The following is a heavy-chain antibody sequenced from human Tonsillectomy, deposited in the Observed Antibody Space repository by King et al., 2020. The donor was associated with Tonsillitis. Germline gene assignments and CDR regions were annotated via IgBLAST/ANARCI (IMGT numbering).Heavy chain of an antibody. D-gene: IGHD3-3*01. J-gene: IGHJ4*02. CDR2: ISSSSNYI. CDR3: ARDFSFDY. CDR1: GFTFSYYA. V-gene: IGHV3-21*01. Sequence: QLVQSGGGLVKPGGSLRLSCAASGFTFSYYAMNWVRQAPGKGLESVSSISSSSNYIYYADSVKGRFTISRDNAKNSLYLQMNSLRAEDTAVYYCARDFSFDYWGQGTLLTVSS.